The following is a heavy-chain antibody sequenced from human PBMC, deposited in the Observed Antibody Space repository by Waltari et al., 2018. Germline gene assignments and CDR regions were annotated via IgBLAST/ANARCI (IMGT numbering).Heavy chain of an antibody. CDR2: ISGSGGRT. Sequence: EVQLLESGGGLVQPGGSLRLSCAASGFTFSSYAMSWVRQAPGKGLEWVSAISGSGGRTYYADSVKGRFTSSRDNSKNTRYLQMNSLRAEDTAVYYCAKNQARALDYWGQGTLVTVSS. D-gene: IGHD2-2*01. CDR1: GFTFSSYA. J-gene: IGHJ4*02. V-gene: IGHV3-23*01. CDR3: AKNQARALDY.